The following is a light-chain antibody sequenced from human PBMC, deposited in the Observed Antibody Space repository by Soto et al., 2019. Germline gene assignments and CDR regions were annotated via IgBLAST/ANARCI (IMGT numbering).Light chain of an antibody. Sequence: DIQMTQSPSTLSASVGDRVTITCRASQYISTWLAWYQQKPGKAPKLLISKASGLESGVPSRFSGSGSGTEFTLTISSLQPDDFATYYCQQYNSYSTFGQGTKVEVK. CDR2: KAS. CDR3: QQYNSYST. CDR1: QYISTW. J-gene: IGKJ1*01. V-gene: IGKV1-5*03.